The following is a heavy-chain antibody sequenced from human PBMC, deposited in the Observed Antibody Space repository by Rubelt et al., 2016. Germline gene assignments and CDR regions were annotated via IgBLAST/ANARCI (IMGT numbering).Heavy chain of an antibody. D-gene: IGHD3-16*01. V-gene: IGHV4-31*03. CDR1: GGSISSGGYY. J-gene: IGHJ4*02. CDR3: VRQGPLYASGFDY. CDR2: IYHSGST. Sequence: QVQLQESGLGLVKPSQTLSLTCTVSGGSISSGGYYWSWIRQHPGKGLEWIGYIYHSGSTYYNPSLKSRVTISVDTSKNQFSLKLSSVTAADTALYYCVRQGPLYASGFDYWGQGTLVTVSS.